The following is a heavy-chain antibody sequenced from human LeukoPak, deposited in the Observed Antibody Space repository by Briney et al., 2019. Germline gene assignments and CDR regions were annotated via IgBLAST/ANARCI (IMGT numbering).Heavy chain of an antibody. J-gene: IGHJ3*02. Sequence: GGSLRLSCAASGFTFSSYAMSWVRQAPGKGLEWVSAISGSGGSPYYADSVKARFTISRDNSKNTLFLQMNSLRAEDTAVYYCAKDRAVRQQWLVRGDAFDIWGQGTMVTVSS. CDR1: GFTFSSYA. CDR3: AKDRAVRQQWLVRGDAFDI. D-gene: IGHD6-19*01. CDR2: ISGSGGSP. V-gene: IGHV3-23*01.